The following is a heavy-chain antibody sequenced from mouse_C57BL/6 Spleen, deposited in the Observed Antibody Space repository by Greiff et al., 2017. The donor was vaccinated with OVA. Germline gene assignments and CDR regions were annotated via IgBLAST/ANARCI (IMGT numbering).Heavy chain of an antibody. CDR2: ISSGGDYI. V-gene: IGHV5-9-1*02. J-gene: IGHJ1*03. D-gene: IGHD1-1*01. Sequence: EVMLVESGEGLVKPGGSLKLSCAASGFTFSSYAMSWVRQTPEKRLEWVAYISSGGDYIYYADTVKGRFTISRDNARNTLYLQMSSLKSEDTAMYYCTRDLNYYGSSYWGYFDVWGTGTTVTVSS. CDR3: TRDLNYYGSSYWGYFDV. CDR1: GFTFSSYA.